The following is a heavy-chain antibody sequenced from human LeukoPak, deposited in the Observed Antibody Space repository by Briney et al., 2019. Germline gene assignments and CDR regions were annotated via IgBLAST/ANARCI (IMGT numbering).Heavy chain of an antibody. J-gene: IGHJ5*02. V-gene: IGHV1-2*02. CDR3: ARYPDMSNYRLVSWFDP. Sequence: ASVKVSCKASGYTFTRYYMHWVRQAPGQGLEWMGWINPNSGGTNYAQKFQGRVTMTRDTSISTAYMELSRLRSDDTAVYYCARYPDMSNYRLVSWFDPWGQGTLVTVSS. CDR2: INPNSGGT. D-gene: IGHD3-16*02. CDR1: GYTFTRYY.